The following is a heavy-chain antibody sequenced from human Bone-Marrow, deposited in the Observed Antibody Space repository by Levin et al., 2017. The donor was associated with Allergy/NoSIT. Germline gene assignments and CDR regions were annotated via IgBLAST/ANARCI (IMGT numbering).Heavy chain of an antibody. CDR1: GFTFGRYW. V-gene: IGHV3-7*01. Sequence: GGSLRLSCAVSGFTFGRYWMSWVRQAPGKGLEWVANIEQDGSKTFYVDSVRGRFTVSKDNAKSSLYLQVNSLRTEDTAVYYCARDSPGYGGYDYWGQGALVSVSS. CDR2: IEQDGSKT. CDR3: ARDSPGYGGYDY. J-gene: IGHJ4*02. D-gene: IGHD5-12*01.